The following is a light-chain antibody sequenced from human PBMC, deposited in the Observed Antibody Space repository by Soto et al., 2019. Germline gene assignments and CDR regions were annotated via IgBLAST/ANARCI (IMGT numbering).Light chain of an antibody. CDR3: XKYNSPVT. V-gene: IGKV1-27*01. CDR2: AAS. CDR1: QGISNY. J-gene: IGKJ3*01. Sequence: DIQMTQSPSSLSASVGDRVTITCRASQGISNYLARYQQKPGKLPKLLIYAASTLQSGVPSRFSGSGSGTXXXXXXXRLQXEDXXXXXXXKYNSPVTFGPGTKVHIK.